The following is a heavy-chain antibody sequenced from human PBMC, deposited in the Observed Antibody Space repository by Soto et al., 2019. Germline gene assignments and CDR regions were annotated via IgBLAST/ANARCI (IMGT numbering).Heavy chain of an antibody. CDR1: GFTFSSYG. CDR3: AKDRGTYYYMVRPPGY. J-gene: IGHJ4*02. CDR2: ISYDGSNK. D-gene: IGHD3-10*01. V-gene: IGHV3-30*18. Sequence: GGSLRLSCAASGFTFSSYGMHWVRQAPGKGLEWVAVISYDGSNKYYADSVKGRFTISRDNSKNTLYLQMNSLRAEDTAVYYCAKDRGTYYYMVRPPGYWGQGTLVTVSS.